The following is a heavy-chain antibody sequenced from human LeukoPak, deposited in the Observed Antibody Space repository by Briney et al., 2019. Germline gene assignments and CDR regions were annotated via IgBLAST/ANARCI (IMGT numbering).Heavy chain of an antibody. CDR2: IKSKTDGGTT. CDR3: TTTPQGGGDYTEYFQH. Sequence: PGGSLRLSCAASGFTFSSYAMSWVRQAPGKGLEWVGRIKSKTDGGTTDYAAPVKGRFTISRDDSKNTLYLQMNSLKTEDTAVYYCTTTPQGGGDYTEYFQHWGQGTLVTVSS. J-gene: IGHJ1*01. CDR1: GFTFSSYA. D-gene: IGHD4-17*01. V-gene: IGHV3-15*01.